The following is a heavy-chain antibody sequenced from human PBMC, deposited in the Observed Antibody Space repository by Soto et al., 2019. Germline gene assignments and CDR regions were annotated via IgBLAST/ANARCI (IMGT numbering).Heavy chain of an antibody. CDR1: GGSISSSSYY. CDR2: IYYSGST. D-gene: IGHD5-18*01. CDR3: ARHLRRSYGVDY. Sequence: PSETLSLTCTVSGGSISSSSYYWGWIRQPPGKGLEWIGSIYYSGSTYYNPSLKSRVTISVDTSKNQFSLKLSSVTAADTAVYYCARHLRRSYGVDYWGQGTLVTVSS. J-gene: IGHJ4*02. V-gene: IGHV4-39*01.